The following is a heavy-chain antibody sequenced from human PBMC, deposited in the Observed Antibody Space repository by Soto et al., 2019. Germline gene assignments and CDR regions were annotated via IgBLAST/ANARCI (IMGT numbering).Heavy chain of an antibody. V-gene: IGHV3-23*01. D-gene: IGHD2-15*01. Sequence: GGSLRLSCAASGFTFSSYAMSWVRQAPGKGLEWVSAISGSGGSTYYADSVKGRFTISRDNSKNTLYLQMNSLRAEDTAVYYCAKGVWDDIVVVVAATPSYYYYYYGMDVWGQGTTVTVSS. J-gene: IGHJ6*02. CDR1: GFTFSSYA. CDR2: ISGSGGST. CDR3: AKGVWDDIVVVVAATPSYYYYYYGMDV.